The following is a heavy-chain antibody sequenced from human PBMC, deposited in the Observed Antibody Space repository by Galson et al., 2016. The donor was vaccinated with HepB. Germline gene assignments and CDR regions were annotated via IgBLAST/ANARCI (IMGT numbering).Heavy chain of an antibody. CDR2: IFKTGTT. CDR3: ARDAQGDP. Sequence: LSLTCSVSGDSISSSNSAWAWIRQPPGRGLEWIGTIFKTGTTHYNPSLRSRLTMSIDTSKNQFILKLNSVTDADTAFYYCARDAQGDPWGQGTLVTVSS. CDR1: GDSISSSNSA. J-gene: IGHJ5*02. V-gene: IGHV4-39*02.